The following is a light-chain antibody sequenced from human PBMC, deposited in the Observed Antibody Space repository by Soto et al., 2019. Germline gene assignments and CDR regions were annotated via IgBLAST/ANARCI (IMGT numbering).Light chain of an antibody. CDR3: SSYTSSSTPGV. Sequence: QPVLTQPASVSGSPGQSITISCTGTSSDVGGYNYVSWYQQHPGKAPKLMIYEVSNRPSGVSHRFSGSKSGNTASLTISGLQAEDEADYYCSSYTSSSTPGVFGTGTKLTVL. V-gene: IGLV2-14*01. J-gene: IGLJ1*01. CDR2: EVS. CDR1: SSDVGGYNY.